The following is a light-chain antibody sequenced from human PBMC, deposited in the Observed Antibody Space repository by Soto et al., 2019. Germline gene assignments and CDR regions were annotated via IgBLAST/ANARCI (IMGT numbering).Light chain of an antibody. CDR1: SSNIGSNY. CDR2: TNN. CDR3: AAWDDSLSGYV. V-gene: IGLV1-47*01. Sequence: QSALTQPPSASGTPGQRVTMSCFGSSSNIGSNYIYWYQQLPGAAPKLLIYTNNQRPSGVPDRFSGSKSGTSASLAISGLRSEDEADYYCAAWDDSLSGYVFGTGTSSPS. J-gene: IGLJ1*01.